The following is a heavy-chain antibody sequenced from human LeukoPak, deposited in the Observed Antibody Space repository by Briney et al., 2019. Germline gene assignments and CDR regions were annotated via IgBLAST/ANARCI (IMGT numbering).Heavy chain of an antibody. CDR3: ADTPRYSSIWYSGPPILNCFDP. D-gene: IGHD6-13*01. CDR1: GGSINSSPYY. CDR2: IYYGGNT. J-gene: IGHJ5*02. Sequence: SETLSLTCTVSGGSINSSPYYWGWIRQPPGKGLDWIGSIYYGGNTYYNPSLKSRVTISVDTSKNQFSLKLSSVTAADTAVYYCADTPRYSSIWYSGPPILNCFDPWGQGTLVTVSS. V-gene: IGHV4-39*07.